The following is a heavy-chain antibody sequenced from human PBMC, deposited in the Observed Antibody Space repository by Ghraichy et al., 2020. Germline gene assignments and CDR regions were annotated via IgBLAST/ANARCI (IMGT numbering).Heavy chain of an antibody. CDR3: ASSIVVGTEGSAYFDY. V-gene: IGHV3-11*03. D-gene: IGHD2-21*01. J-gene: IGHJ4*02. Sequence: GGSLRLSCAASGFTFSDYYMSWIRQAPGKGLEWVSYISSSSSYTNYADSVKGRFTISRDNAKNSLYLQMNSLRAEDTAVYYCASSIVVGTEGSAYFDYWGQGTLVTVSS. CDR2: ISSSSSYT. CDR1: GFTFSDYY.